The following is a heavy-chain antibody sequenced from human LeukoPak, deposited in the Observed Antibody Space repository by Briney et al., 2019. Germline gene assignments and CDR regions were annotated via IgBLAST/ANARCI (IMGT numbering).Heavy chain of an antibody. CDR1: GGSISSYY. D-gene: IGHD5-12*01. CDR2: IYYSGST. CDR3: ASGGREWLNRLDH. Sequence: SETLSLTCTVSGGSISSYYWSWIRQPPGKGLEWIGYIYYSGSTNYNPSLKSRVTISIDTSKNQCSLKMSSVTAADTAVYYCASGGREWLNRLDHWGQGTLVTVSS. J-gene: IGHJ4*02. V-gene: IGHV4-59*01.